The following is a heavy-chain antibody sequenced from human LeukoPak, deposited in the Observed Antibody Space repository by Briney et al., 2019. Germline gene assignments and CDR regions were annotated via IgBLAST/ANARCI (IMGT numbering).Heavy chain of an antibody. D-gene: IGHD2-15*01. CDR1: GYTFTKYY. Sequence: ASETVSCKASGYTFTKYYMHWVRQAPGQELEWMGIINPSGGSTSYPQNFQGTITLTSGTSTSRVYLEVKSCTSDATALDYCARVGGGCSGGNCDWGQGTLVT. J-gene: IGHJ4*02. CDR3: ARVGGGCSGGNCD. CDR2: INPSGGST. V-gene: IGHV1-46*01.